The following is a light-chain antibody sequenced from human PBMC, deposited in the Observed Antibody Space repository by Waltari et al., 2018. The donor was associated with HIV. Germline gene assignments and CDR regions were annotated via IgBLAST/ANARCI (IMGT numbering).Light chain of an antibody. V-gene: IGKV1-5*03. CDR1: QNVGTW. Sequence: DIHMSQSPPTLTASVGDRVNITCRASQNVGTWLAWYQQKPGEAPKLLIHKATDVEDGVPSRFSGSASGTEFTLTIDSIHPDDFATFYCHQYSNYLGSFGQGTKLELK. J-gene: IGKJ1*01. CDR3: HQYSNYLGS. CDR2: KAT.